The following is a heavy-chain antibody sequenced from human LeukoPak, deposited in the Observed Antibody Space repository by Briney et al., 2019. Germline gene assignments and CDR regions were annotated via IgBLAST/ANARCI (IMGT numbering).Heavy chain of an antibody. D-gene: IGHD2-2*01. Sequence: PGGSLRLSCAASGFTFSSYGMSWVRQAPGKGLEWVSAISGSGGSTYYADSVKGRFTISRDNSKNTLYLQMNSLRAEDTAVYYCAKRLKADIVVVPAAISKYFQHWGQGTLVTVSS. J-gene: IGHJ1*01. CDR2: ISGSGGST. CDR3: AKRLKADIVVVPAAISKYFQH. CDR1: GFTFSSYG. V-gene: IGHV3-23*01.